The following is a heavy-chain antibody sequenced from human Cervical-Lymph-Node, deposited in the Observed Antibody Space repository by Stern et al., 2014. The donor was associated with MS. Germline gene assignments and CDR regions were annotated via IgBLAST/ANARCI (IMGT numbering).Heavy chain of an antibody. CDR2: ISWNSHSI. D-gene: IGHD5-18*01. CDR1: GFTFDDYA. CDR3: AKDIRFLYNYGSDAFDI. Sequence: EVQLVESGGGLEQPGRSLRLSCAASGFTFDDYAMHWVRQVPGKGLEWVSGISWNSHSIGYADSVKGRFTISRDNAKNSLYLQMNSLRPEDTAFYYCAKDIRFLYNYGSDAFDIWGQGTMVIVSS. V-gene: IGHV3-9*01. J-gene: IGHJ3*02.